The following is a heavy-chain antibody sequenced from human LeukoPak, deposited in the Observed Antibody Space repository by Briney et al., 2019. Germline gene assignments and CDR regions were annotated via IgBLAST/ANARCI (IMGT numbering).Heavy chain of an antibody. CDR3: ARGPGQLVRAGFFDY. J-gene: IGHJ4*02. CDR2: IIPIFGTA. CDR1: GGTFSSYA. V-gene: IGHV1-69*05. D-gene: IGHD6-6*01. Sequence: ASVKVSCKASGGTFSSYAISWVRQAPGQGLEWMGGIIPIFGTANYAQKFQGRVTMTRDTSTSTAYMELRSLRSDDTAVYYCARGPGQLVRAGFFDYWGQGTLVTVSS.